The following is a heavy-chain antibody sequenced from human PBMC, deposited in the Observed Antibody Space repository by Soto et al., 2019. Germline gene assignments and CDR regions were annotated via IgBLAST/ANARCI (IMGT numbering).Heavy chain of an antibody. Sequence: QVQLVQSGAEVKKPGASVKVSCKASGYTFTSYYMHWVRQAPGQGLEWMGIINPSGGSTSYAQKFQGGVTMTRDTSTSTVYMELSSLRSEDTAVYYCARGRGVLRFLEWLPKGGTFDYWGQGTLVTVSS. V-gene: IGHV1-46*01. CDR3: ARGRGVLRFLEWLPKGGTFDY. CDR2: INPSGGST. D-gene: IGHD3-3*01. CDR1: GYTFTSYY. J-gene: IGHJ4*02.